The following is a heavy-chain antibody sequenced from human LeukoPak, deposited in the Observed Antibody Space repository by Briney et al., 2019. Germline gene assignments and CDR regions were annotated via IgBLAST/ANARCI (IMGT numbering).Heavy chain of an antibody. D-gene: IGHD6-19*01. CDR3: ARSGNGWAFDY. V-gene: IGHV5-51*01. CDR2: IYPGDSDT. J-gene: IGHJ4*02. Sequence: GESLKISCKGSGYTFTSNWIAWVRRMPGKGLEWMGIIYPGDSDTRYSPPFQGQVTISADKSISTAYLQWISLKASDTAMYYCARSGNGWAFDYWGQGTLVTVSS. CDR1: GYTFTSNW.